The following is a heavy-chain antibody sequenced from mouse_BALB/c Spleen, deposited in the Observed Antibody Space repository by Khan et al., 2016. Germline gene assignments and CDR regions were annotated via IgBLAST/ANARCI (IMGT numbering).Heavy chain of an antibody. CDR1: GFKIKDTY. V-gene: IGHV14-3*02. CDR3: ARSSYGNDEEGYTMDY. D-gene: IGHD2-2*01. CDR2: IDPANGNT. J-gene: IGHJ4*01. Sequence: VQLQQSGAELVKPGASVKLSCTASGFKIKDTYMHWVKQRPEQGLEWLGRIDPANGNTKYDPKFQGKATITADTSSNTAYLQLSSLTSEDTAVYYCARSSYGNDEEGYTMDYWGQGTSVTVSS.